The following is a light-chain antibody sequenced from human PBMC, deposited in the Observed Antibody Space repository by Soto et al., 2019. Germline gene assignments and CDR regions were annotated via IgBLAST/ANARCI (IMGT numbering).Light chain of an antibody. CDR1: QGINNH. CDR2: VAS. Sequence: DIQMTQSPSSLSASVGDRITITCRASQGINNHLAWYQQKPGKAPKLLIYVASTLQSGVPSRFSGSGSGTEFTLTISSLQPDDFATYYCQHYNSYSEAFGQGTKVDIK. J-gene: IGKJ1*01. CDR3: QHYNSYSEA. V-gene: IGKV1-9*01.